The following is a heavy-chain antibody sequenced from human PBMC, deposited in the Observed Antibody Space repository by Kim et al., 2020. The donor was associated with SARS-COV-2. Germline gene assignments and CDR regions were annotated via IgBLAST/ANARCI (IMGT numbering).Heavy chain of an antibody. V-gene: IGHV3-30*18. J-gene: IGHJ6*02. D-gene: IGHD1-20*01. Sequence: GGSLRLSCAASGFTFSSYGMYWVRQAPGKGLEWVAVISYDGSKKYYADSVKGRFTISRDNSKNTLYLQMNSLRAEDTAVYYCAKDLGGYNWNPEVYYYYYGIDVWGQGTTVTVSS. CDR1: GFTFSSYG. CDR3: AKDLGGYNWNPEVYYYYYGIDV. CDR2: ISYDGSKK.